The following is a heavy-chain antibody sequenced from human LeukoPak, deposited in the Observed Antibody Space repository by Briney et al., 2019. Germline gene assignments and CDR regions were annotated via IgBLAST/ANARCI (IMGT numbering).Heavy chain of an antibody. D-gene: IGHD3-3*01. J-gene: IGHJ4*02. CDR3: ARKTDHYDFWSGCHTAIDY. V-gene: IGHV1-2*02. CDR2: INPNSGGT. Sequence: ASVKVSCKASGYTFTGYYMHWVRQAPGQGLEWMGWINPNSGGTNYAQKFQGRVTMTRDTSISTAYMELSRLRSDDTAVYYCARKTDHYDFWSGCHTAIDYWGQGTLVTVSS. CDR1: GYTFTGYY.